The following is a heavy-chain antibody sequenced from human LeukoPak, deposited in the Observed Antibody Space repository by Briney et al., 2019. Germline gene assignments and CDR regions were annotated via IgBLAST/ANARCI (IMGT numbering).Heavy chain of an antibody. CDR1: GYTFTSYY. CDR3: ASPVVPAAVTPYYNYYGMDV. D-gene: IGHD2-2*01. CDR2: INPSGGST. V-gene: IGHV1-46*01. J-gene: IGHJ6*02. Sequence: ASVKVSCKASGYTFTSYYMHWVRQAPGQGLERMGIINPSGGSTSYAQKFQGRVTMTRDTSTSTVYMELSSLRSEDTAVYYCASPVVPAAVTPYYNYYGMDVWGQGTTVTVSS.